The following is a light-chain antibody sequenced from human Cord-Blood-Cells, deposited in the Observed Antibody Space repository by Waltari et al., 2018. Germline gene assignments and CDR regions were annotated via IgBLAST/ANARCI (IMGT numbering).Light chain of an antibody. CDR1: QSISSW. V-gene: IGKV1-5*01. CDR3: QQYNSYST. CDR2: DSP. Sequence: DIQMTQSPSTLSASVGDRVTITCRASQSISSWWAWYQQRPGKAPKLLIYDSPSLESGVPARFSVSGSGTEFTLSISILQPDDFATDYCQQYNSYSTFGQGTKLAIK. J-gene: IGKJ2*01.